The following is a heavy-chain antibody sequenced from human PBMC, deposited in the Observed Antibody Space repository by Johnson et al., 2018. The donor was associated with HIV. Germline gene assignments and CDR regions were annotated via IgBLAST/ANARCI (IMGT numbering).Heavy chain of an antibody. J-gene: IGHJ3*02. CDR2: ISGSGGST. CDR1: GFIFRRSA. Sequence: EVQLVESGGGLVQPGGSLRLSCVASGFIFRRSAMSWVRQAPGKGLDWVSAISGSGGSTYYADSVKGRFTISRDNSKNTLYLQMNSLRAEDTAVYYCASYCSGGSCYRRSPSDAFDIWGQGTMVTVSS. D-gene: IGHD2-15*01. V-gene: IGHV3-23*04. CDR3: ASYCSGGSCYRRSPSDAFDI.